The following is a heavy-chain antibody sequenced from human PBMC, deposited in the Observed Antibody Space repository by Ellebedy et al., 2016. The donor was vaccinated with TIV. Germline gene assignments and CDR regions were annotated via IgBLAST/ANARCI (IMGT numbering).Heavy chain of an antibody. Sequence: PGGSLRLSCKASGYTFTNYWIGWVRQMPGKGLEWMGIIYPTDSDTRYSPSFQGQVTISADKSISTAYLQWNSLKASDTAMFYCARPSDWNDGYFHYWGQGTLVTVS. J-gene: IGHJ4*02. CDR1: GYTFTNYW. D-gene: IGHD1-1*01. CDR2: IYPTDSDT. V-gene: IGHV5-51*01. CDR3: ARPSDWNDGYFHY.